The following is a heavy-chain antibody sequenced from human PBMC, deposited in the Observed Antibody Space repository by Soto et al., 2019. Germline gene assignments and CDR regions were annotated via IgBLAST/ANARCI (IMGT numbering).Heavy chain of an antibody. V-gene: IGHV3-72*01. CDR2: SKNKADSYTT. CDR3: TLWGSGNDFGAA. CDR1: GFTFSDHY. D-gene: IGHD3-10*01. Sequence: VQLVESGGGLVQPGGSLRLSCAASGFTFSDHYMDWVRQAPGKGLEWVGRSKNKADSYTTEYAASVKGRFSISRDGSKNSLFLKMNSLKTEYTAVYYCTLWGSGNDFGAAWGQGILVTVSS. J-gene: IGHJ4*02.